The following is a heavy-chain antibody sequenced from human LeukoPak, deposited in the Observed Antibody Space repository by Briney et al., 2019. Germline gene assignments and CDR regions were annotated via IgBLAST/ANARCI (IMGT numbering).Heavy chain of an antibody. CDR1: GYTFTSYG. CDR3: ARKDYYDSSGYSWYFDL. J-gene: IGHJ2*01. Sequence: LGASVKVSCKASGYTFTSYGISWVRQAPGQGLEWMGWISAYNGNTNYAQKLQGRVTMTTDTSTSTAYMELRSLRSDDTAVYYCARKDYYDSSGYSWYFDLWGRGTLVTVSS. D-gene: IGHD3-22*01. V-gene: IGHV1-18*01. CDR2: ISAYNGNT.